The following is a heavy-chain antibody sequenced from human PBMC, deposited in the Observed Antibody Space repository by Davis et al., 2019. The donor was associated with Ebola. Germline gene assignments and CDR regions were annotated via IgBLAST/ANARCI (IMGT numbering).Heavy chain of an antibody. CDR1: GFTFGDYA. Sequence: PGGSLRLSCTASGFTFGDYAMSWIRQAPGKGLEWVSYISSSSSTIYYADSVKGRFTISRDNAKNSLYLQMNSLKTEDTAVYYCNAGIVVVVAATPFDYWGQGTLVTVSS. CDR2: ISSSSSTI. V-gene: IGHV3-11*01. CDR3: NAGIVVVVAATPFDY. J-gene: IGHJ4*02. D-gene: IGHD2-15*01.